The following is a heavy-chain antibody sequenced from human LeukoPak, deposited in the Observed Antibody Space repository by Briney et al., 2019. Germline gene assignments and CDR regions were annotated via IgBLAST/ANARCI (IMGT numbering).Heavy chain of an antibody. V-gene: IGHV3-23*01. J-gene: IGHJ4*02. CDR3: AKTRFTVLQEYLVWAPFDY. CDR2: LSDSGGTT. CDR1: GFSFSTHV. Sequence: PGGSLRLSCAASGFSFSTHVMTWVRPAPGKGLEWVSSLSDSGGTTYYADSVKGRFTISRDNSMNTLYLQMNSLRAEDTAVYYCAKTRFTVLQEYLVWAPFDYWGQGTLVTVSS. D-gene: IGHD3-16*01.